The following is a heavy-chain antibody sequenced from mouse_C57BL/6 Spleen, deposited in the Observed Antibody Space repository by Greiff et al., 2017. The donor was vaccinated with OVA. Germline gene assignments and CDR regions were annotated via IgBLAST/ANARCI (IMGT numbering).Heavy chain of an antibody. V-gene: IGHV5-4*01. D-gene: IGHD2-4*01. Sequence: EVKLVESGGGLVKPGGSLKLSCAASGFTFSSYAMSWVRQTPEKRLEWVATISDGGSYTYYPDNVKGRFTISRDNAKNNLYLQLSHLKSEDTAVYYCARDGGDYDQFFDYWGQGTTLTVSS. J-gene: IGHJ2*01. CDR1: GFTFSSYA. CDR2: ISDGGSYT. CDR3: ARDGGDYDQFFDY.